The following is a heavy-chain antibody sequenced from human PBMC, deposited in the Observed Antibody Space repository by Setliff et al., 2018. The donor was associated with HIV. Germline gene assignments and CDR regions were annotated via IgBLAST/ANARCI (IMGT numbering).Heavy chain of an antibody. D-gene: IGHD3-22*01. CDR3: ASGPLVYYDSPGAFDI. V-gene: IGHV4-59*01. Sequence: SETLSLTCSVSGDSISSYYWSWIRQPPGKGLEWIGYIYNSGSTNYNPSLKSRVSISVDTSKNQFSLKLSSVTAADTAVYYCASGPLVYYDSPGAFDIWGQGTMVTVSS. J-gene: IGHJ3*02. CDR1: GDSISSYY. CDR2: IYNSGST.